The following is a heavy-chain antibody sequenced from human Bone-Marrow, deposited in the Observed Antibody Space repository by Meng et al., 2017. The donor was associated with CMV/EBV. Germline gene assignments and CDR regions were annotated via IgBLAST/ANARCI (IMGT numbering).Heavy chain of an antibody. CDR2: IKQDGSEK. D-gene: IGHD6-19*01. V-gene: IGHV3-7*01. Sequence: GESLKIPCAASGFTFSSYWMSWVRQAPGKGLEWVANIKQDGSEKYYVDSVKGRFTISRDNAKNSLYLQMNSLRAEDTAVYYCARTGYSSGWYGYFQHWGQGTLVTVSS. CDR3: ARTGYSSGWYGYFQH. CDR1: GFTFSSYW. J-gene: IGHJ1*01.